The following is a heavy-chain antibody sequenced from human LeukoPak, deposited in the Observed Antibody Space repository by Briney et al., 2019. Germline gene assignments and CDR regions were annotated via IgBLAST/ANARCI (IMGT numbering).Heavy chain of an antibody. Sequence: ASVKVSCKASGCTFTSYAIQWVRQAPGQRLEWMGWINAGHGNTKYSQKFQGRVTITRDTSASTAYMELSSLRSEDTAVYYCAKGAGFAEPLPEYWGQGTLLTVSS. J-gene: IGHJ4*02. CDR3: AKGAGFAEPLPEY. D-gene: IGHD1-14*01. V-gene: IGHV1-3*01. CDR1: GCTFTSYA. CDR2: INAGHGNT.